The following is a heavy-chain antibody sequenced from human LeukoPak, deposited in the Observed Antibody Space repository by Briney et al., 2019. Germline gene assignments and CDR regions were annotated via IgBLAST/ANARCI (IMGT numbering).Heavy chain of an antibody. CDR2: FDPEDGET. D-gene: IGHD6-19*01. Sequence: ASVKVSCKVSGYTLTELSMHWVRQAPGKGLEWMGGFDPEDGETIYAQKFQGRVTMTEDTSTDTAYMELSSLRSEDTAVYYCATGGFSSGWSFDYWGREPWSPSPQ. V-gene: IGHV1-24*01. J-gene: IGHJ4*02. CDR1: GYTLTELS. CDR3: ATGGFSSGWSFDY.